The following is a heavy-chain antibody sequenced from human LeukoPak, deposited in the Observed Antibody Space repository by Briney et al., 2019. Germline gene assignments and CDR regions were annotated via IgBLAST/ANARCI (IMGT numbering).Heavy chain of an antibody. J-gene: IGHJ4*02. V-gene: IGHV3-74*01. D-gene: IGHD3-10*01. CDR2: INTEGTST. CDR3: ARAPLMVRGITPPFDH. CDR1: GFTFGNFW. Sequence: PGGSLRLSCAASGFTFGNFWMHWVRQAPGKELEWVSRINTEGTSTNYADSVKGRFTISRDNAKNTLYLQMNSLRADDTSVYYCARAPLMVRGITPPFDHWGQGTLVTVYS.